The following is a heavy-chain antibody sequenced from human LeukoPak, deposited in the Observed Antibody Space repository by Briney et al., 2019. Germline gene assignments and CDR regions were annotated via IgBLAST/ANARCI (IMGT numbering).Heavy chain of an antibody. CDR2: IYTSGST. V-gene: IGHV4-4*07. CDR1: GGSISSYY. J-gene: IGHJ3*02. D-gene: IGHD3-3*01. Sequence: SETLSLTCTVSGGSISSYYWSWIRQPAGKGLEWIGRIYTSGSTNYNPSLKSRVTMSVDTSKNQFSLKLSSVTATDTAVYYCARDGLRFLEWSPDAFDIWGQGTMVTVSS. CDR3: ARDGLRFLEWSPDAFDI.